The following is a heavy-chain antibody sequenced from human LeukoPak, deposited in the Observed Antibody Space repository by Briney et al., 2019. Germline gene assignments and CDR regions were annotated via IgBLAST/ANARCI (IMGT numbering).Heavy chain of an antibody. CDR3: AKDAQRGFDYSNSLEH. J-gene: IGHJ4*02. Sequence: PGGPLRLSCAASGLSLSNFGMHGVREAPDKGPECVAVICSDGSNEYYAHSVKGRFTISRGNFKNTVSLQMDSLRVEDTAVYYCAKDAQRGFDYSNSLEHWGRGSLVTVSS. CDR2: ICSDGSNE. V-gene: IGHV3-33*06. D-gene: IGHD4-11*01. CDR1: GLSLSNFG.